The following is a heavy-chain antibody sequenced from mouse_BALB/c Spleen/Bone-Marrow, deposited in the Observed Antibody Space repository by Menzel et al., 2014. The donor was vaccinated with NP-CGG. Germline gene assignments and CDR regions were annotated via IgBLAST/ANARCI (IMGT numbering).Heavy chain of an antibody. Sequence: VQLQQSGPELVKPGASVRISCKASGYTFTSYYIHWVKQRPGQGLEWIGWIYXGNVNTKYNEKFKGKATLTVDKSSSTAYMQLSRLTSEDSAVYFCARRGLTGTFDYWGQGTIFTVSS. CDR3: ARRGLTGTFDY. CDR1: GYTFTSYY. V-gene: IGHV1S56*01. J-gene: IGHJ2*01. D-gene: IGHD4-1*01. CDR2: IYXGNVNT.